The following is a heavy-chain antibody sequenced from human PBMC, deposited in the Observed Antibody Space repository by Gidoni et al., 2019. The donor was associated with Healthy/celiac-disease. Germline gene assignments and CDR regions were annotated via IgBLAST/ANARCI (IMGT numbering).Heavy chain of an antibody. CDR2: ISYDGSNK. CDR1: GFTFSSYG. D-gene: IGHD6-6*01. CDR3: AKDGDPYSSSSYYFDY. J-gene: IGHJ4*02. V-gene: IGHV3-30*18. Sequence: QVQLVESGGGVVQPGRSLRLSCAASGFTFSSYGMHWVRQAPGKGLEWVAVISYDGSNKYYADSVKGRFTISRDNSKNTLYLQMNSLRAEDTAVYYCAKDGDPYSSSSYYFDYWGQGTLVTVSS.